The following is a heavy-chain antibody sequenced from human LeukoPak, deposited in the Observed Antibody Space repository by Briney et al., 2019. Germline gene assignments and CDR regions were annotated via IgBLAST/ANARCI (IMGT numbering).Heavy chain of an antibody. V-gene: IGHV4-61*05. Sequence: SETLSLTCTVSGGSISSSSYYWGWIRQPPGKGLEWIGYIYYSGSTNYNPSLKSRVTISVDTSKNQFSLKLSSVTAADTAVYYCARSLSGYYYTLGYWGQGTLVTVSS. D-gene: IGHD3-22*01. J-gene: IGHJ4*02. CDR3: ARSLSGYYYTLGY. CDR1: GGSISSSSYY. CDR2: IYYSGST.